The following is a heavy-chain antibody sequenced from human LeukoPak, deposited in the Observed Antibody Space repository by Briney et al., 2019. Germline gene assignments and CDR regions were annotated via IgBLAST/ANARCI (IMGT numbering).Heavy chain of an antibody. V-gene: IGHV3-30*04. CDR3: ARAGGCSSTSCYYYYGMDV. D-gene: IGHD2-2*01. CDR1: RFTSSNYA. J-gene: IGHJ6*04. Sequence: GRSLRLSSAPSRFTSSNYAMYWVRHAPGQRQEWGGVISYVGSNGYYAHSLKGRFTLSRDNSNNTGYLQMNSLRAEDTAVYYCARAGGCSSTSCYYYYGMDVWGKGTTVTVSS. CDR2: ISYVGSNG.